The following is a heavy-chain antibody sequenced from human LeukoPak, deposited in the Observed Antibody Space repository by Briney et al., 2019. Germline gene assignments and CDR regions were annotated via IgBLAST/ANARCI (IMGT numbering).Heavy chain of an antibody. CDR2: IYYSGST. CDR3: ARVQKYYYGSGSYRAGAFDI. D-gene: IGHD3-10*01. Sequence: SETLSLTCTVSGGSISSDDYYWSWIRQPPGKGLEWIGYIYYSGSTYYNPSLKSRGTISVDTSKNQFSLKLSSVTAADTAVYYCARVQKYYYGSGSYRAGAFDIWGQGTMVTVSS. V-gene: IGHV4-30-4*08. J-gene: IGHJ3*02. CDR1: GGSISSDDYY.